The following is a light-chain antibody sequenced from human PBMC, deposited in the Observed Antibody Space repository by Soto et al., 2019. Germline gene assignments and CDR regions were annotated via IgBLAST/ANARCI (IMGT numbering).Light chain of an antibody. V-gene: IGKV1-33*01. CDR1: QDISNY. CDR2: DAS. J-gene: IGKJ3*01. CDR3: QQYDDLPPFA. Sequence: DIQMTQSPSPLSASVGDTVTITCQASQDISNYLNWFQQKPGKAPQLLIYDASNLETGVPSRFSGSGSGTDFSLTIRSLQPEDFATYYCQQYDDLPPFAFGPGTKVDI.